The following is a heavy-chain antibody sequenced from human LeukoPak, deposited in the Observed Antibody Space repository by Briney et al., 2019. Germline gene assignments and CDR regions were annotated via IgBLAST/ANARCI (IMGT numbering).Heavy chain of an antibody. J-gene: IGHJ4*02. CDR3: ARGRGAAGLNY. D-gene: IGHD6-13*01. CDR1: GGSISSSNW. V-gene: IGHV4-4*02. Sequence: PSGTLSLTCAVSGGSISSSNWWSWVRQSPGTGLEWIGKIYHTGSANYNPSLKSRVTLSVDKSKNQFSLKLSSVTAADTAVYYYARGRGAAGLNYWGPGTLVTVSS. CDR2: IYHTGSA.